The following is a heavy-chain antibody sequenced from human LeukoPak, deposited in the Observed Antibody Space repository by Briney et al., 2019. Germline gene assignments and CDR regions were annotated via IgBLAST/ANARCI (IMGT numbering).Heavy chain of an antibody. J-gene: IGHJ1*01. Sequence: PSETLSLTCAVYGGSFSGYYWSWIRQPPGKGLEWIGEINHSGSTNYNPSLKSRVTISVDTSKNQFSLKLSSVTAADTAVYYCARKAPTGYYYRYFQHWGQGTLVTVSS. CDR2: INHSGST. D-gene: IGHD3-22*01. V-gene: IGHV4-34*01. CDR1: GGSFSGYY. CDR3: ARKAPTGYYYRYFQH.